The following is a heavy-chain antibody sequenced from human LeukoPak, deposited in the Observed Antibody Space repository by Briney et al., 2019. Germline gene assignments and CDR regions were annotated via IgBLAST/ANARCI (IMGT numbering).Heavy chain of an antibody. CDR2: ISPGGGPT. CDR3: AKESAV. CDR1: GFPFSSHG. J-gene: IGHJ4*02. V-gene: IGHV3-23*01. Sequence: GGTLRLSCAGSGFPFSSHGMNWVRQAPGKGLEWVSGISPGGGPTYYADSVKGRFTISRDDPKNTLYLQMENLRAEDTAVYYCAKESAVWGQGTLVTVSS.